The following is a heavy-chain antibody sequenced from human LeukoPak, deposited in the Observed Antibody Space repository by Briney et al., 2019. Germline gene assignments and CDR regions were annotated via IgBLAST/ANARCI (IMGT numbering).Heavy chain of an antibody. CDR1: GYSFTSYW. Sequence: GESLKISCKGSGYSFTSYWIGWVRQMPGKGLEWMGIIYPGDSDTRYSPSFQGQVTISADKSISTAYLQWSSLKASDTAMYYCARGGVHYYDSSGSPGEFDYWGQGTLVTVSS. J-gene: IGHJ4*02. D-gene: IGHD3-22*01. CDR3: ARGGVHYYDSSGSPGEFDY. CDR2: IYPGDSDT. V-gene: IGHV5-51*01.